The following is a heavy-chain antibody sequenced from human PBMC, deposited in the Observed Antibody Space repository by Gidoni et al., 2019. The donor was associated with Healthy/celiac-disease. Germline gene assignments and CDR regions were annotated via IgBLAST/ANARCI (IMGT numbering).Heavy chain of an antibody. D-gene: IGHD1-26*01. CDR2: ISGSGGST. Sequence: EVQLLESGGGLVQPGGSLSLSCAASGFTFRSYAMSWVRQAPGKGLEWVSAISGSGGSTYYADSVKGRFTISRDNSKNTLYLQMNSLRAEDTAVYYCAKHQGPVGGHYGMDVWGQGTTVTVSS. J-gene: IGHJ6*02. CDR1: GFTFRSYA. CDR3: AKHQGPVGGHYGMDV. V-gene: IGHV3-23*01.